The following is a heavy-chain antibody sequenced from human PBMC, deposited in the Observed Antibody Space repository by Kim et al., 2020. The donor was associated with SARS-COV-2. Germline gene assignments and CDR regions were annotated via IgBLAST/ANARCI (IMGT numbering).Heavy chain of an antibody. J-gene: IGHJ6*02. D-gene: IGHD1-26*01. CDR2: ISSNGGST. CDR3: ARGGSYLFPYYYYGMDV. V-gene: IGHV3-64*01. CDR1: GFTFSSYA. Sequence: GGSLRLSCAASGFTFSSYAMHWVRQAPGKGLEYVSAISSNGGSTYYANSVKGRFTISRDNSKNTLYLQMGSLRAEDMAVYYCARGGSYLFPYYYYGMDVWGQGATGTVSS.